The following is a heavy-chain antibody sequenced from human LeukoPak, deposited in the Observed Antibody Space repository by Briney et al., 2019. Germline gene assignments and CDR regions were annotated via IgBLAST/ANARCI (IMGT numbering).Heavy chain of an antibody. V-gene: IGHV1-2*02. D-gene: IGHD2-15*01. CDR1: GYTFTGYY. Sequence: ASVKVSCKASGYTFTGYYMHWVRQAPGQGLEWMGWINPNSGGTNYAQKFQGRVTMTRDTSISTAYMEPSRLRSDDTAVYYCARSSHENGGSWIFDYWGQGTLVTVSS. J-gene: IGHJ4*02. CDR2: INPNSGGT. CDR3: ARSSHENGGSWIFDY.